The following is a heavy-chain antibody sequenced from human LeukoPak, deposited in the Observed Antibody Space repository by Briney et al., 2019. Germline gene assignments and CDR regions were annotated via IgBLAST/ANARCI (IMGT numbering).Heavy chain of an antibody. V-gene: IGHV3-74*01. Sequence: GGSLRLSCAASGFTFSNYWMHWPRHAPGKGLVWVSRIISDGGSTTSADSVKGRFTISRDNAKNTLYLQMNSLRAEDTAVYYCARGGATVIDYWGQGTLVTVSS. CDR3: ARGGATVIDY. CDR2: IISDGGST. CDR1: GFTFSNYW. J-gene: IGHJ4*02. D-gene: IGHD4-17*01.